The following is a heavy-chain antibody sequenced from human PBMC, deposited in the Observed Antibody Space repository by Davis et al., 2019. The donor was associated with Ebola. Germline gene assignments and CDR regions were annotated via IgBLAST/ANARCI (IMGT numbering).Heavy chain of an antibody. D-gene: IGHD3-9*01. Sequence: GESLKISCKDSGNSFTSHWIGWVRQMPGKGLEWMGLIYTGDSDTRYSPSFRGQVTISADKSIKTAFLQWSSLKASDTAIYYCASLRRSITGFDDGYDIWGQGTMVTVSS. CDR1: GNSFTSHW. CDR3: ASLRRSITGFDDGYDI. CDR2: IYTGDSDT. J-gene: IGHJ3*02. V-gene: IGHV5-51*01.